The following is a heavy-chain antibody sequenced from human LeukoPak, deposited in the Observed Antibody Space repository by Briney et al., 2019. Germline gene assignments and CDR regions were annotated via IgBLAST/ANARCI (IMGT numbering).Heavy chain of an antibody. CDR2: INHSGST. CDR3: ARGGDTTTVTTDGWFDP. CDR1: GGSISSYY. Sequence: SETLSLTCTVSGGSISSYYWSWIRQPPGKGLEWIGEINHSGSTNYNPSLKSRVTISVDTSKNQFSLKLSSVTAADTAVYYCARGGDTTTVTTDGWFDPWGQGTLVTVSS. D-gene: IGHD4-17*01. V-gene: IGHV4-34*01. J-gene: IGHJ5*02.